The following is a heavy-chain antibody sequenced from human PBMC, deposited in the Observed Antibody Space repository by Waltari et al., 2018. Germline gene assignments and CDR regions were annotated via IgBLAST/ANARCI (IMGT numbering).Heavy chain of an antibody. V-gene: IGHV3-74*01. D-gene: IGHD3-10*01. CDR2: IRPDGSYP. CDR1: GFPFTSHW. Sequence: EVQLVESGGGLVQPGGSLRLSCAVSGFPFTSHWMLWVRQFPGKGRVWVSRIRPDGSYPNYAESLKGRFTISSDNAKKTLYLQMHSLRAEDTAVYYCAHLFVIRTFDAFDIWGQGTMVTVSS. CDR3: AHLFVIRTFDAFDI. J-gene: IGHJ3*02.